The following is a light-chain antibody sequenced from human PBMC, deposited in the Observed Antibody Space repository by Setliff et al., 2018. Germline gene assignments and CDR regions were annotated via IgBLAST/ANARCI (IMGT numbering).Light chain of an antibody. CDR2: DFK. J-gene: IGLJ1*01. CDR1: SRDVGYYNL. V-gene: IGLV2-23*02. Sequence: QSVLTQPVSVSGSPGQSITISCTGTSRDVGYYNLVSWYQQHPGKAPKVILYDFKTRPSGVSDRFSGSKSGNTASLTISGLQAEDEADYYCCSYAGGSAFAFGTGTKVTVL. CDR3: CSYAGGSAFA.